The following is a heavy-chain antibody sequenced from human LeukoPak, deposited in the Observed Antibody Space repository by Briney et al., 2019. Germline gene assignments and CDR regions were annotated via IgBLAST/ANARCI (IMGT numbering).Heavy chain of an antibody. V-gene: IGHV3-23*01. CDR2: LSGTGGTR. J-gene: IGHJ4*02. CDR1: GFSFSSYA. D-gene: IGHD3-10*01. CDR3: AKDRIGTYYFFDS. Sequence: GGSLRLSCTASGFSFSSYAMTWVRQAPGQGLEWVSALSGTGGTRYYANSVKGRFTISRDNSKNTVYLQMNSLRADDTAVYYCAKDRIGTYYFFDSWGQGTLATVSS.